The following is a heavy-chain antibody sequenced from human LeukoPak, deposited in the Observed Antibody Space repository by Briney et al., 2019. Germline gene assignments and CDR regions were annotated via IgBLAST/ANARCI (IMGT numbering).Heavy chain of an antibody. CDR3: ARGVRFSDFYYYMDV. D-gene: IGHD3-3*01. CDR2: MNPNSGKT. CDR1: GYTFTSYY. Sequence: ASVKVSCKPSGYTFTSYYIHWVRQAPGQGLEWMGWMNPNSGKTGYARKFQGRVTFTRNSSISTAYMDLSSLRSEDTAVYYCARGVRFSDFYYYMDVWGQGTTVTVSS. J-gene: IGHJ6*03. V-gene: IGHV1-8*03.